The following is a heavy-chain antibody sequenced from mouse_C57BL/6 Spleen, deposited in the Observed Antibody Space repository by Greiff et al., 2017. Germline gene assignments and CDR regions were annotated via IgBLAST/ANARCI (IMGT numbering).Heavy chain of an antibody. CDR2: ILPGSGST. J-gene: IGHJ3*01. Sequence: VQLLQSGAELMKPGASVKLSCKATGYTFTGYWIEWVKQRPGHGLEWIGEILPGSGSTNYNGKFKGKVTFTTDTSTNTSYMQLSSLTTEDSAIYYCARSKPAWFAYWGQGTLVTVSA. CDR1: GYTFTGYW. CDR3: ARSKPAWFAY. V-gene: IGHV1-9*01. D-gene: IGHD2-5*01.